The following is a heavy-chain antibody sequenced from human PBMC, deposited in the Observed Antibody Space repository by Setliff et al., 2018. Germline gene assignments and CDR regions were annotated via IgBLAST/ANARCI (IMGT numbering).Heavy chain of an antibody. V-gene: IGHV3-7*01. J-gene: IGHJ3*01. CDR2: IKEDGSEK. CDR3: ARDRWKVIVNRGDDAFDL. CDR1: RFTFSNYW. Sequence: PGESLRLSCAASRFTFSNYWMSWVRQAPGKGLEWVANIKEDGSEKYYVDSVKGRFTISRDNAKNSLDLQMNNLRDEDTAVYYCARDRWKVIVNRGDDAFDLWGQGTMVTVSS. D-gene: IGHD3-22*01.